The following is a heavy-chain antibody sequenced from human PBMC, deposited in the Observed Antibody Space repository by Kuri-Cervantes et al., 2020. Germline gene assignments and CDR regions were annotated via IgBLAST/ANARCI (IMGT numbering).Heavy chain of an antibody. V-gene: IGHV3-7*01. CDR3: ARGVGTQWPPQ. D-gene: IGHD6-19*01. J-gene: IGHJ4*02. CDR1: RFTFTFYW. CDR2: IKQDGSVK. Sequence: GESLKISCAASRFTFTFYWMTWVRQAPGKGLERVADIKQDGSVKYYVDSVKGRFTISRDNARNSLYLQMNSLRVEDTAVYYCARGVGTQWPPQWGQGTLVTVSS.